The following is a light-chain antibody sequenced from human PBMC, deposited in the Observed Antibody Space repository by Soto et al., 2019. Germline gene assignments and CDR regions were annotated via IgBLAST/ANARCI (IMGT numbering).Light chain of an antibody. CDR1: QNVLCNSNNKNY. V-gene: IGKV4-1*01. CDR2: WAS. Sequence: DIVMTQSPDSLAVSLGERATINCKSSQNVLCNSNNKNYLAWYQQKPGHPPKLLIYWASTRESGVPDRFSGSGSGTDFTLTISSLQAEDVAVYYCQQYFDTPYTFGQGTKLEIK. CDR3: QQYFDTPYT. J-gene: IGKJ2*01.